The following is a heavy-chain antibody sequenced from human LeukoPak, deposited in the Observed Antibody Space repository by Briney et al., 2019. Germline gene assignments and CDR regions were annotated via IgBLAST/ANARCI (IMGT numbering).Heavy chain of an antibody. V-gene: IGHV2-5*02. J-gene: IGHJ4*02. CDR1: GYSLGTSGVG. Sequence: SGPTLVNPTQTLTLTCTFSGYSLGTSGVGVGWIRQPPGKALEWLALIYWDNAKRYSPSLKSRVTITRDTSKNQVVLTMTNMDPVDTAAYYCAHRGKAVAGLDYWGQGTLVTVSS. CDR2: IYWDNAK. D-gene: IGHD6-19*01. CDR3: AHRGKAVAGLDY.